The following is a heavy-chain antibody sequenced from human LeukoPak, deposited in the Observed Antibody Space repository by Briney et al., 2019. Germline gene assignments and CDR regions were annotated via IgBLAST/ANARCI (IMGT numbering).Heavy chain of an antibody. CDR2: ISSSTSYI. V-gene: IGHV3-21*01. CDR3: ARHRTASDY. J-gene: IGHJ4*02. CDR1: GFTFSDYT. Sequence: AGGSLRLSCAASGFTFSDYTINWVRQAPGKGLEWVSSISSSTSYIYYADSVKGRFTISRDNAGKSLYLQMNSLRAEDTAVYYCARHRTASDYWGQGTLVTVSS. D-gene: IGHD3-16*02.